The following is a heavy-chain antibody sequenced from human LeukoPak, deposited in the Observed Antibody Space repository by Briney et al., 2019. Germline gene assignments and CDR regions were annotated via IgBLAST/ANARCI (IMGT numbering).Heavy chain of an antibody. CDR1: GFTFSNYA. CDR2: IGGNVGST. J-gene: IGHJ4*02. Sequence: GGSLRLSCAASGFTFSNYAMSWVRQAPGKGLELVSGIGGNVGSTYYADSVKGRFTISRDNSKNTLYLQMNSLRDEDTAVYYCAKGSPFIAATYYFDYWGQGTLVTVSS. D-gene: IGHD6-6*01. V-gene: IGHV3-23*01. CDR3: AKGSPFIAATYYFDY.